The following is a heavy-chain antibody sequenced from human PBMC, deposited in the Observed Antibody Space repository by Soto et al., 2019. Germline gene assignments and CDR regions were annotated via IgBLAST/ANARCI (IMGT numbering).Heavy chain of an antibody. CDR3: ARGWSSGSYYMFGY. CDR2: INHSGST. CDR1: GGSFSGYY. V-gene: IGHV4-34*01. Sequence: PSETLSLTCAVYGGSFSGYYWSWIRQPPGKGLEWIGAINHSGSTNYNPSLKSRVSISVDTSKNQFSLTLTSVTAADTAVYSCARGWSSGSYYMFGYWGRGNLVTVSS. J-gene: IGHJ4*02. D-gene: IGHD6-19*01.